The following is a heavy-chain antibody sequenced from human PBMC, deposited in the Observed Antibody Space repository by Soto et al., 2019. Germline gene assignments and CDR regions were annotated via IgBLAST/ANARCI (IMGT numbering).Heavy chain of an antibody. CDR3: ARASYYYDSSGYYSGHAFDI. Sequence: SVKVSCKASGGTFSSYAISWVRQAPGQGLEWMGGIIPIFGTANYAQKFQGRVTITADESTSTAYMELSSLRSEDTAVYYCARASYYYDSSGYYSGHAFDIWGQGTMVTVSS. D-gene: IGHD3-22*01. V-gene: IGHV1-69*13. CDR2: IIPIFGTA. J-gene: IGHJ3*02. CDR1: GGTFSSYA.